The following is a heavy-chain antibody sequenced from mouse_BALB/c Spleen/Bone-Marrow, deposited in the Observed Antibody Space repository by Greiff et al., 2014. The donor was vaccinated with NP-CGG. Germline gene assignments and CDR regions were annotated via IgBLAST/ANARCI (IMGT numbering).Heavy chain of an antibody. CDR3: ARDHYGYYTMDY. Sequence: DVMLVESGGGLVKPGGSLKLSCAASGFTFSSYAMPWVRQSPEKRLEWVAEISSGGSYTYYPDTVTGRFTISRDNAKNTLYLEMSSLRSEDTAMYYCARDHYGYYTMDYWGQGTSVTVSS. J-gene: IGHJ4*01. D-gene: IGHD1-2*01. CDR1: GFTFSSYA. CDR2: ISSGGSYT. V-gene: IGHV5-9-4*01.